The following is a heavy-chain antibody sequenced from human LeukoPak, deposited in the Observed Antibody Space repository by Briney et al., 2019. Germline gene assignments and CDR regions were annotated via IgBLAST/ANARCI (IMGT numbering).Heavy chain of an antibody. CDR2: ISGSGGST. J-gene: IGHJ4*02. CDR3: AKALDFWSGYSAAPTDY. CDR1: GFTFSSYA. Sequence: GGSLRLSCAASGFTFSSYAMSWVRQAPGKGLEWVSAISGSGGSTYYADSVKGRFTISRDNSKNTLYLQMNSLRAEDTAVYYCAKALDFWSGYSAAPTDYWGQGTLVTVSS. D-gene: IGHD3-3*01. V-gene: IGHV3-23*01.